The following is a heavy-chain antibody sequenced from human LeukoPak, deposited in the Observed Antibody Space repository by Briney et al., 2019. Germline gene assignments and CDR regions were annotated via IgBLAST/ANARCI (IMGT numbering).Heavy chain of an antibody. CDR1: GFTFSDYY. J-gene: IGHJ4*02. V-gene: IGHV3-11*01. CDR3: ARLRRYFDWLLDY. Sequence: GGSLRLSCAASGFTFSDYYMSWIRQAPGKGLEWVSYISSSGSTIYYADSVKGRFTISRGNAKNSLYLQMNSLRAEDTAVYYCARLRRYFDWLLDYWGQGTLVTVSS. D-gene: IGHD3-9*01. CDR2: ISSSGSTI.